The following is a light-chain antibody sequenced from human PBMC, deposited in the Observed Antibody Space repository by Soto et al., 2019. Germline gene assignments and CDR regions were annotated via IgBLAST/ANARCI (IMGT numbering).Light chain of an antibody. CDR3: SSYTNKDTIL. CDR1: SSDVGGYDH. Sequence: QSALTQPASVSGSPGQSITISCTGTSSDVGGYDHVSWYQQHPGKAPKLIIYDVTVRPSGISRRFSGSKSDNTASLAVSGIQPEDEADYYCSSYTNKDTILFGGGTKLTVL. J-gene: IGLJ3*02. V-gene: IGLV2-14*03. CDR2: DVT.